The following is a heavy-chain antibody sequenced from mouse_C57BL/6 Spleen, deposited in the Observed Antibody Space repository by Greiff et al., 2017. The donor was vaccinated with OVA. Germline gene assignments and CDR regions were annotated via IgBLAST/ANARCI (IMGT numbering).Heavy chain of an antibody. CDR2: IYPGDGDT. D-gene: IGHD1-1*01. V-gene: IGHV1-80*01. CDR3: ARDYYAPFAY. J-gene: IGHJ3*01. Sequence: VQLQESGAELVKPGASVKISCKASGYAFSSYWMNWVKQRPGKGLEWIGQIYPGDGDTNYNGKFKGKATMTADKSSSTAYMQLSSLTSEDSAVYFCARDYYAPFAYWGQGTLVTVSA. CDR1: GYAFSSYW.